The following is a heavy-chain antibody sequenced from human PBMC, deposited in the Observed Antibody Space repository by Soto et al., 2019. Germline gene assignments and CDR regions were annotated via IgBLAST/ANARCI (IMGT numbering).Heavy chain of an antibody. Sequence: GGSLRLSCAASGFTFTRYSMNWVRQAPGKGIEWVSSISSTTNYIYYGDSMKGRFTISRDNAKNSLYLEMNSLRAEDTAVYYCARESEDLTSNFDYWGQGTLVTVSS. CDR3: ARESEDLTSNFDY. CDR2: ISSTTNYI. J-gene: IGHJ4*02. V-gene: IGHV3-21*06. CDR1: GFTFTRYS.